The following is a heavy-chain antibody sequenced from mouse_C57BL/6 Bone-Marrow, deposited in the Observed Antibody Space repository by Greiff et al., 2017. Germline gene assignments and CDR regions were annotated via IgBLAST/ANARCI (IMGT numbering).Heavy chain of an antibody. CDR1: GYTFTSYW. D-gene: IGHD1-1*01. Sequence: VQLQQPGAELVMPGASVKLSCKASGYTFTSYWMHWVKQRPGQGLEWIGEIDPSGSYTNYTQKFKGKATLTVDKSSSPAYMQLSSLTSEDSAVYYCARDYGSSYDWYFDVWGTGTTVTVSS. J-gene: IGHJ1*03. V-gene: IGHV1-69*01. CDR3: ARDYGSSYDWYFDV. CDR2: IDPSGSYT.